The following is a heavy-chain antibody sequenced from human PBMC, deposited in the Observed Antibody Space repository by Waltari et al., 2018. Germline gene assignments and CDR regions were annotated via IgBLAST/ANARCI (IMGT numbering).Heavy chain of an antibody. CDR2: IDNGDGSGT. J-gene: IGHJ6*04. V-gene: IGHV3-74*01. CDR1: GFTFSHFW. CDR3: ARDHYYSKDV. Sequence: EVHLVESGGGLVQPGGYLRSSCEASGFTFSHFWLHWCRKASGKGLVWVSRIDNGDGSGTSYADSVKGRFTISRDDAKNTLYLQMNGLIAEDTGVYYCARDHYYSKDVWGTGTTVTVSS.